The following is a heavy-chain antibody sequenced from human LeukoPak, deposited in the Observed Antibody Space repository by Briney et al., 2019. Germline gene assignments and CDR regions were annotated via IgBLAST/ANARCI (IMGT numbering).Heavy chain of an antibody. Sequence: GGSLRLSCAASGFTFSSYAMSWVRQAPGKGLEWVSAISGSGDSTYYADSVKGRFTISRDNSKNTLYLQMNSLRAEDTAVYYCARDAQIYDSSGYYFDYWGQGTLVTVSS. J-gene: IGHJ4*02. CDR3: ARDAQIYDSSGYYFDY. CDR1: GFTFSSYA. D-gene: IGHD3-22*01. V-gene: IGHV3-23*01. CDR2: ISGSGDST.